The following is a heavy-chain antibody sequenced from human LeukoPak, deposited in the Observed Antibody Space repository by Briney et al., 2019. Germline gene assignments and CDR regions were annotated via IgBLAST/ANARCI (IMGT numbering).Heavy chain of an antibody. V-gene: IGHV3-15*01. J-gene: IGHJ4*02. CDR1: GFTFRNAW. CDR3: TTTVGY. D-gene: IGHD1-26*01. CDR2: IKSKIDGGTT. Sequence: GGSLTLSCAASGFTFRNAWMTWVRQAPGMRLEWGGQIKSKIDGGTTDYAAPVKGRFTISREDSQNTLYLQMNSLKTDDAAVYYCTTTVGYWGQGTLVTVSS.